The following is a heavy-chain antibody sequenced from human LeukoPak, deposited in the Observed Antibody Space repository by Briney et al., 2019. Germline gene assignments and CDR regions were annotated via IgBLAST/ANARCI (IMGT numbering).Heavy chain of an antibody. CDR2: ISYDGSNK. D-gene: IGHD2-8*02. J-gene: IGHJ4*02. V-gene: IGHV3-30*03. CDR3: ARDIGPGYSSGFN. CDR1: GFTFSSYS. Sequence: GGSLRLSCAASGFTFSSYSMNWVRQAPGKGLEWVAVISYDGSNKYYADSVKGRFTTSRDNSKNTLYLQMNSLRAEDTAVYYCARDIGPGYSSGFNWGQGTLVTVSS.